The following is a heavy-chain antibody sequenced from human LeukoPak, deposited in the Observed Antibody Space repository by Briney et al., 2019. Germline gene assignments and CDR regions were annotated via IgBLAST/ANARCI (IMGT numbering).Heavy chain of an antibody. Sequence: PGGPLRLSCAASGFTFSSYAMHWVRQAPGKGLEWVAVISYDGSNKYYADSVKGRFTISKDNSKNTLYLQMNSLRAEDTAVYCCARESEIVLGYIVVVVAAPPDYWGQGTLVTVPS. D-gene: IGHD2-15*01. V-gene: IGHV3-30*04. CDR1: GFTFSSYA. CDR3: ARESEIVLGYIVVVVAAPPDY. J-gene: IGHJ4*02. CDR2: ISYDGSNK.